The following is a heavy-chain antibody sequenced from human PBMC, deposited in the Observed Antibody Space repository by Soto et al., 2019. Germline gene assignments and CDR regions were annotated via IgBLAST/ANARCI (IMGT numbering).Heavy chain of an antibody. CDR2: ISYDGSNK. J-gene: IGHJ4*02. V-gene: IGHV3-30-3*01. CDR3: AIDTYYYDSSGYYVFDY. CDR1: GFTFSSYA. D-gene: IGHD3-22*01. Sequence: GGSLRLSCAASGFTFSSYAMHWVRQAPGKGLEWVAVISYDGSNKYYADSVKGRFTISRDNSKSTVYLQMNSLRAEDTAIYYCAIDTYYYDSSGYYVFDYWGQGALVTVSS.